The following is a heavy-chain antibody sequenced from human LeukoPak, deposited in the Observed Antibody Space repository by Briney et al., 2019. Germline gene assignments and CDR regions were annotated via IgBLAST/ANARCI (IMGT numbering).Heavy chain of an antibody. CDR2: IYSSGTT. Sequence: SETLSLTCTVSGGSVKGYYWSWLRQPAGKGLEWIGRIYSSGTTKFNPSLNSRVTMSIDTSMSQFSLKLSSVTAADTAVYYCAKYNFGSDHFQYWGQGALVIVSS. CDR3: AKYNFGSDHFQY. CDR1: GGSVKGYY. J-gene: IGHJ4*02. D-gene: IGHD1-1*01. V-gene: IGHV4-4*07.